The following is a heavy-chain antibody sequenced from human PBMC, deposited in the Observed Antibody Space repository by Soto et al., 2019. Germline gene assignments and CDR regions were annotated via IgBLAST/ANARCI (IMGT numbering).Heavy chain of an antibody. Sequence: EVQLVESGGGLIQPGGSLRLSCAASGFTVSSTYMTWVRKAPGKGLEWVSVIYSGGSTDYADSVQGRFTISRDHSKNTLYLQMNSLRAEDTAVYYCARCRAAAFGWSAPYDYWGQGTLVTVSS. CDR1: GFTVSSTY. CDR2: IYSGGST. CDR3: ARCRAAAFGWSAPYDY. V-gene: IGHV3-53*01. J-gene: IGHJ4*02. D-gene: IGHD6-13*01.